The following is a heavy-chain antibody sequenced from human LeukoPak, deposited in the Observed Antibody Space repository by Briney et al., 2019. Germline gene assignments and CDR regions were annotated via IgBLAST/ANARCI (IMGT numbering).Heavy chain of an antibody. Sequence: GRSLRLSCAASGFTFDDYAMHWVRQAPGKGLEWVSVISWNSGSIGYADSVKGRFTISRDNAKNSLYLQMNSLRAEDTALYYCAKDKRAFGGVIGIDYWGQGTLVTVSS. CDR3: AKDKRAFGGVIGIDY. D-gene: IGHD3-16*02. J-gene: IGHJ4*02. CDR2: ISWNSGSI. V-gene: IGHV3-9*01. CDR1: GFTFDDYA.